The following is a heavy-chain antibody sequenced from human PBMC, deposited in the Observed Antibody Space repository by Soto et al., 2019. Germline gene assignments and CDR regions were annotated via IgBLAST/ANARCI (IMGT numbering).Heavy chain of an antibody. D-gene: IGHD2-8*01. J-gene: IGHJ6*02. CDR1: GYPFTSYG. CDR3: ERDVPLRGYCTNGVCYLTDVSASSGMDA. V-gene: IGHV1-18*01. Sequence: ASVKVSCKASGYPFTSYGINWVRQAPGQGLEWMGWINTHNGNTNYAQKLQGRVTMTTDTSTSTAYMELRSLRSDDTAVYYCERDVPLRGYCTNGVCYLTDVSASSGMDAWGQGTALPVSS. CDR2: INTHNGNT.